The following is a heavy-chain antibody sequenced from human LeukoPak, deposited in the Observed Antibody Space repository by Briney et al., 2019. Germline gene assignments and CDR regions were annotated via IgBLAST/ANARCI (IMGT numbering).Heavy chain of an antibody. CDR1: GFTFSSYA. Sequence: GGSLRLSCAASGFTFSSYAMHWVRQAPGKGLEGVAVISYDGSNKYYADSVKGRFTISRDNSKNTLYLQMNSLRAEDTAVYYCARSLGYCSSTSCYSVSTAMVYYYYGMDVWGKGTTVTVSS. D-gene: IGHD2-2*01. CDR3: ARSLGYCSSTSCYSVSTAMVYYYYGMDV. J-gene: IGHJ6*04. CDR2: ISYDGSNK. V-gene: IGHV3-30*04.